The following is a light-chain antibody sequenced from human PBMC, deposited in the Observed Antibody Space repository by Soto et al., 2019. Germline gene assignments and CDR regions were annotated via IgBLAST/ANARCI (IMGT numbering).Light chain of an antibody. Sequence: QSVLTQPPSASGTPGQRVTISCSGSSSNIGSNYVYWHQQLPGTAPKLLIYRNNQRPSGVPDRFSGSKSGTSASLAISGLRSEDEADYYCAAWDDSLSGFYVFGTGTKVTVL. V-gene: IGLV1-47*01. CDR3: AAWDDSLSGFYV. CDR1: SSNIGSNY. CDR2: RNN. J-gene: IGLJ1*01.